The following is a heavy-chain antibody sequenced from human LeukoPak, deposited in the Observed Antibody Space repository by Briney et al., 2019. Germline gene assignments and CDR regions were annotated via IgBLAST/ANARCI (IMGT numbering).Heavy chain of an antibody. CDR3: ARVNSPFGSGWYFDF. D-gene: IGHD6-19*01. J-gene: IGHJ4*02. CDR2: MYSGGST. V-gene: IGHV3-66*01. CDR1: GFTVSSNY. Sequence: PGGSLRLFCASSGFTVSSNYMNWVRQAPAKGLEWVSVMYSGGSTYYADSVKGRFTISRDNSKNMVYLQMNSLRAEDTAVYYCARVNSPFGSGWYFDFWGQGTLVTVSS.